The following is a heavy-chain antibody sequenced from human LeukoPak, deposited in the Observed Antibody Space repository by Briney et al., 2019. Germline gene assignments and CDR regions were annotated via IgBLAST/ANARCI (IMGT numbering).Heavy chain of an antibody. J-gene: IGHJ4*02. D-gene: IGHD1-26*01. CDR2: IKAKAHGGPI. CDR3: TTDGVGVEGATYDN. CDR1: GFTFINAW. V-gene: IGHV3-15*01. Sequence: PGGSLRLSCAASGFTFINAWMAWVRQAPGKGLEWVGHIKAKAHGGPIEYAAPVKGRFTISRDDSKNTLYLQMNSLKTDDTAVYYCTTDGVGVEGATYDNWGKGTLVSVSS.